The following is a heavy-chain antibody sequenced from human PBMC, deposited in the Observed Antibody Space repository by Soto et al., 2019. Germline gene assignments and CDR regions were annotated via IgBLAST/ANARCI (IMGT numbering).Heavy chain of an antibody. CDR3: ARAGRITIFGVVIKADYGMDV. CDR1: GFTFSDYY. Sequence: QVQLVESGGGLVKPGGSLRLSCAASGFTFSDYYMSWIRQAPGKGLEWVSYISSSSSYTNYADSVKGRFTISRDNAKNSLYLQMNSLRAEDTAVYYCARAGRITIFGVVIKADYGMDVWGQGTTVTVSS. V-gene: IGHV3-11*06. CDR2: ISSSSSYT. J-gene: IGHJ6*02. D-gene: IGHD3-3*01.